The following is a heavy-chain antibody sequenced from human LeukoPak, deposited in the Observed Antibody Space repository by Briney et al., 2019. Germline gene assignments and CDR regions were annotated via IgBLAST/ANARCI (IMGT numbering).Heavy chain of an antibody. V-gene: IGHV3-30*02. D-gene: IGHD4-17*01. CDR2: IRYDGSNK. J-gene: IGHJ4*02. Sequence: GGSLRLSCAASGFTFSSYGMHWVRQAPGKGLEWVAFIRYDGSNKYYADSVKGRFTISRDNSKNTLYLQMNSLRAEDTAVYYCAKDPTTASGYFDYWGQGTLVTVSS. CDR3: AKDPTTASGYFDY. CDR1: GFTFSSYG.